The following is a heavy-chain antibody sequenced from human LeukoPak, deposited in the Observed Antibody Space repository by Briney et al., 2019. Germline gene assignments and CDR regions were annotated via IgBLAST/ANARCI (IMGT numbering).Heavy chain of an antibody. CDR2: ITTSHTYI. J-gene: IGHJ4*02. D-gene: IGHD3-9*01. CDR1: GFNLSTYS. V-gene: IGHV3-21*01. CDR3: ARGKRARHYDWLVKDY. Sequence: GGSLRLSCAASGFNLSTYSMQWVRQTPEKGLEWVSSITTSHTYIYYADSVRGRFTISRDSAKNSLYLQMISLRAEDTAIYYCARGKRARHYDWLVKDYWGQGTLVTVSS.